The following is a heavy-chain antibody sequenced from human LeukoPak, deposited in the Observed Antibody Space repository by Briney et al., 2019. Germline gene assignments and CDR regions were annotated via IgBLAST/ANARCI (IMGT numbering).Heavy chain of an antibody. J-gene: IGHJ3*02. V-gene: IGHV3-7*01. CDR1: GFTFSSYW. Sequence: PGGSLRLSCVASGFTFSSYWMSWVRQAPGKGLEWVANIKQDGSEKYYVDSVKGRFTISRDNAKNSLYLQMNSLRAEDTAVYYCASGGSGSFDASPWAFDIWGQGTMVTVSS. D-gene: IGHD1-26*01. CDR2: IKQDGSEK. CDR3: ASGGSGSFDASPWAFDI.